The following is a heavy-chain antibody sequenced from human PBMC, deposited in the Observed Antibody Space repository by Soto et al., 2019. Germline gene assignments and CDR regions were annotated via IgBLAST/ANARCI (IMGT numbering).Heavy chain of an antibody. J-gene: IGHJ6*03. Sequence: QVQLVQSGAEVKKPGSSVKVSYKASGDTFSNHTISWVRQAPGQGLEWMGRIIPILGVANYAQKFQGRVTITADKSTRTAYMELSSLRSAETAVYYCARVQEMCTVTKGYYYYMDVWGKGTTVTVSS. D-gene: IGHD4-17*01. CDR3: ARVQEMCTVTKGYYYYMDV. CDR2: IIPILGVA. V-gene: IGHV1-69*04. CDR1: GDTFSNHT.